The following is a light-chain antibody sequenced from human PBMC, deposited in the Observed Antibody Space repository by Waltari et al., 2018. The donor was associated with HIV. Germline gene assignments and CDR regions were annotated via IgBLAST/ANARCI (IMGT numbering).Light chain of an antibody. Sequence: SAVTQPASVSGLPGQSTTLSCTGGASDFGLHNFVSWYQQHSGKPPNLMLYDVESRASGVSDRFSGSMSGNTASLTSSGLRAEDEAHYYCGSFTGDNTVMFGGGTEVTVL. J-gene: IGLJ3*02. CDR2: DVE. V-gene: IGLV2-14*03. CDR1: ASDFGLHNF. CDR3: GSFTGDNTVM.